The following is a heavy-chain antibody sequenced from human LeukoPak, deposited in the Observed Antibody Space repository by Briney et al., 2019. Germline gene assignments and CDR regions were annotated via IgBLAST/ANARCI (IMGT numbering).Heavy chain of an antibody. J-gene: IGHJ4*02. D-gene: IGHD4-17*01. CDR3: ARGTYGDYKIFDY. CDR2: ISGSGGST. CDR1: GFTFSSYA. Sequence: QPGGSLRLSCAASGFTFSSYAMSWVRQAPGKGLEWVSAISGSGGSTYYADSVKGRFTISRDNSKNTLYLQMNSLRAEDTAVYYCARGTYGDYKIFDYWGQGTLVTVSS. V-gene: IGHV3-23*01.